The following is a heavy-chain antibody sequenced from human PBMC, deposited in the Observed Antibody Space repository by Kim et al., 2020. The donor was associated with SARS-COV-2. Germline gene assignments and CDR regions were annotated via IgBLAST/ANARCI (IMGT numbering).Heavy chain of an antibody. CDR2: INHSGST. V-gene: IGHV4-34*01. D-gene: IGHD1-20*01. Sequence: SETLSLTCAVYGGSFSGYYWSWIRQPPGKGLEWIGEINHSGSTNYNPSLKSRVTISVDTSKNQFSLKLSSVTAADTAVYYCASKVNNWNYYYYGMDVWGQGTTVTVSS. J-gene: IGHJ6*02. CDR3: ASKVNNWNYYYYGMDV. CDR1: GGSFSGYY.